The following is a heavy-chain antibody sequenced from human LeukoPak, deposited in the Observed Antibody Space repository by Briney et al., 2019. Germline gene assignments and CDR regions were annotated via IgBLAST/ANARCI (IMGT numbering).Heavy chain of an antibody. CDR2: INPYNGKT. J-gene: IGHJ4*02. Sequence: ASVKVSRKASGYTLDRFGISWVRQAPGQGLEWLGWINPYNGKTIFGEKFQGRVTMTTDTSTSTVYMELTSLRSDDTAVYFCARDTPQRLKRFDYWGQGTLVTVSS. CDR3: ARDTPQRLKRFDY. CDR1: GYTLDRFG. V-gene: IGHV1-18*01.